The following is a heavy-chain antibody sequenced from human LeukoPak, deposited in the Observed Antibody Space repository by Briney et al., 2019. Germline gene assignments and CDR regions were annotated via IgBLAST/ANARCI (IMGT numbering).Heavy chain of an antibody. Sequence: ASVKVSCKASGFTFTSSAVQWVRQARGQRLEWIGWIVVGSGNTNYAQKFQERVTITRDMSTSTAYMELSSLRSEDTAAYYCAADPVTTLFFYYYGMDVWGQGTTVTVSS. CDR2: IVVGSGNT. V-gene: IGHV1-58*01. J-gene: IGHJ6*02. CDR3: AADPVTTLFFYYYGMDV. D-gene: IGHD4-11*01. CDR1: GFTFTSSA.